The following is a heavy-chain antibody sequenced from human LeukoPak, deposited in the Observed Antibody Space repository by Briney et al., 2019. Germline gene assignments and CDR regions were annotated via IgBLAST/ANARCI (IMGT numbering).Heavy chain of an antibody. J-gene: IGHJ6*03. CDR2: FDPEDGET. V-gene: IGHV1-24*01. CDR1: GYTLTELS. Sequence: GASVKVSCKVSGYTLTELSMHWVRQAPGKGLEWMGGFDPEDGETIYAQKFQGRVTMTEDTSTDTAYMERSSLRSEDTAVYYCATDRGTMVRGTEGYYYYYMDVWGKGTTVTVSS. CDR3: ATDRGTMVRGTEGYYYYYMDV. D-gene: IGHD3-10*01.